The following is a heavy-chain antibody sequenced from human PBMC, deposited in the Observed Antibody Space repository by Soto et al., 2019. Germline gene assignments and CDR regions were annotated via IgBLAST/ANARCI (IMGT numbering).Heavy chain of an antibody. D-gene: IGHD3-10*01. V-gene: IGHV3-30*18. CDR3: AKDFGAWSDS. Sequence: PGGSLRLSCAASGFAFSTYGMHWVRQAPGKGLEWVALISYDGGDFYYADSVKGRFTISRDNSKHTLSLQMDSLRVEDTAVYYCAKDFGAWSDSWGHGTLVTVSS. CDR2: ISYDGGDF. CDR1: GFAFSTYG. J-gene: IGHJ5*01.